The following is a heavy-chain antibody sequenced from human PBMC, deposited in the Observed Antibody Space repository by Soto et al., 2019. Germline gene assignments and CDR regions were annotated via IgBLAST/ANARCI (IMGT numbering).Heavy chain of an antibody. Sequence: GGSLRLSCAASGFTFSSYAMSWVRQAPGKGLEWVSAISGSGGSTYYADSVKGRFTISRDNSKNTLYLQMNSLRAEDTAVYYCAKDRHYYDYAWGSYRWFVYWGQGTLVTVYS. D-gene: IGHD3-16*02. CDR2: ISGSGGST. J-gene: IGHJ4*02. V-gene: IGHV3-23*01. CDR1: GFTFSSYA. CDR3: AKDRHYYDYAWGSYRWFVY.